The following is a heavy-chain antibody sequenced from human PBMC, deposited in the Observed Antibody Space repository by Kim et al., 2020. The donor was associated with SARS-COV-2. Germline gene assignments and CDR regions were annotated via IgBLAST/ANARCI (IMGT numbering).Heavy chain of an antibody. J-gene: IGHJ4*02. Sequence: GTTDTNPSPKRRFTISVDTSKNQFSLKLSSVTAADTAVYYCARHVVAVAVWGQGTLVTVSS. CDR2: GTT. D-gene: IGHD6-19*01. V-gene: IGHV4-39*01. CDR3: ARHVVAVAV.